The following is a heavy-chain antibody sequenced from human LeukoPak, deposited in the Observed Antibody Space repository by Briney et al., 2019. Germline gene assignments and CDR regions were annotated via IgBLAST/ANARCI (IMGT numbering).Heavy chain of an antibody. CDR2: ISDSGGTT. J-gene: IGHJ4*02. CDR3: AKGASGYGYYFDY. D-gene: IGHD3-10*01. V-gene: IGHV3-23*01. Sequence: PGGSLRLSCVVSGITFSSFAMSWVRQTPGKGPEWVSVISDSGGTTFYADSVKGRFTISRDNSKNTLYLQMNSLRAEDTAVYYCAKGASGYGYYFDYWGQGTLVTVSS. CDR1: GITFSSFA.